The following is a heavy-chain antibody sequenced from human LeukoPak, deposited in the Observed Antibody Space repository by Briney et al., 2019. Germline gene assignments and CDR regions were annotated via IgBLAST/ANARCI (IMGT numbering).Heavy chain of an antibody. V-gene: IGHV4-59*01. J-gene: IGHJ4*02. CDR1: GGSISSYY. CDR3: ARMYSRSSQPPFFDY. CDR2: IYYSGST. Sequence: SETLSLTCTVSGGSISSYYWSWIRQPPGKGLEWIGYIYYSGSTNYNPSLKSRVTISVDTSKNQFSLKLSSVTAADTAVYYCARMYSRSSQPPFFDYWGQGTLVTVSS. D-gene: IGHD6-6*01.